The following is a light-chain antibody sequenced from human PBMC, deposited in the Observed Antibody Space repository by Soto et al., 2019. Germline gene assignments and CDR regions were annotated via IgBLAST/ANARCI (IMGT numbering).Light chain of an antibody. Sequence: AIQMTQSPSSLSASVGDRVTITCRASQGIRNDLGWYQQKPGKAPKFLIYGASSLQSGVPSRFSGSGSGTDFTLTINSLQPEDFATYYCLQNYNYPYTFGQGTKREIK. CDR1: QGIRND. CDR2: GAS. V-gene: IGKV1-6*01. J-gene: IGKJ2*01. CDR3: LQNYNYPYT.